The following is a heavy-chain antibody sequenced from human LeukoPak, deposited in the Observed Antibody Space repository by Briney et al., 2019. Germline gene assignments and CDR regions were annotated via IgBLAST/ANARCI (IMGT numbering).Heavy chain of an antibody. V-gene: IGHV3-23*01. D-gene: IGHD6-13*01. CDR1: GFTFSSYA. CDR3: AKSQLVAAAQNRIYYFDY. CDR2: ISGSGGST. Sequence: GGSLRLSCAASGFTFSSYAMSWVRQAPGKGLEWVSAISGSGGSTYYADSVKGRFTISRDNSKNTLYLQMNSLRAEDTAVYYCAKSQLVAAAQNRIYYFDYWGQGTLVTVSS. J-gene: IGHJ4*02.